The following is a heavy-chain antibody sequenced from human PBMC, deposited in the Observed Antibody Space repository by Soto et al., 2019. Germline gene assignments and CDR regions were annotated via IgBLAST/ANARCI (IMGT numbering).Heavy chain of an antibody. D-gene: IGHD3-16*01. CDR2: ISDDAGA. V-gene: IGHV3-23*01. CDR3: GNDTAGIVMRGFDH. J-gene: IGHJ4*02. CDR1: GFPLTTYG. Sequence: GGSLRLSCAASGFPLTTYGLSWVRQPPGKRLEWVSAISDDAGAHYASSVMGGCIVSRDLSKSTAYLEINGLTAEDTAPYYCGNDTAGIVMRGFDHWGQGTMVTVSS.